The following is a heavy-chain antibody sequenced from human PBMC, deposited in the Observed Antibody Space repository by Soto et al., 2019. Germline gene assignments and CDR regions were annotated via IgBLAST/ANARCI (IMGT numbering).Heavy chain of an antibody. D-gene: IGHD3-16*02. J-gene: IGHJ4*02. CDR1: GFTFSSYA. CDR2: ISGSGGST. CDR3: AREETNDYIWGSYRPAFDY. V-gene: IGHV3-23*01. Sequence: GGSLRLSCAASGFTFSSYAMSWVRQAPGKGLEWVSAISGSGGSTYYADSVKGRFTISRDNSKNTLYLQMNSLRAEDTAVYYCAREETNDYIWGSYRPAFDYWGQGTLVTVSS.